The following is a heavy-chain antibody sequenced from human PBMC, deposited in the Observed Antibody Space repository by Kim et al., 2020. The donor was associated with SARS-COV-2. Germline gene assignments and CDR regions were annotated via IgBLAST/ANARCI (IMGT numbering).Heavy chain of an antibody. CDR3: ARGHDFWSGYLNEGWVDY. Sequence: GGSLRLSCAASGFTFSSYSMNWVRQAPGKGLEWVSSISSSSSYIYYADSVKGRFTISRDNAKNSLYLQMNSLRAEDTAVYYCARGHDFWSGYLNEGWVDYWGQGTLVTVSS. CDR2: ISSSSSYI. D-gene: IGHD3-3*01. CDR1: GFTFSSYS. V-gene: IGHV3-21*01. J-gene: IGHJ4*02.